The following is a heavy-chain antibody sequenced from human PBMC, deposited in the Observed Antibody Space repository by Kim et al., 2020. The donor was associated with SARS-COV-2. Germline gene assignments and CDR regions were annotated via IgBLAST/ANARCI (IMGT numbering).Heavy chain of an antibody. CDR1: GFTFSSYA. CDR2: ISGSGGST. D-gene: IGHD5-18*01. CDR3: AKGGNVDTAMASLDGMDV. V-gene: IGHV3-23*01. Sequence: GGSLRLSCAASGFTFSSYAMSWVRQAPGKGLEWVSAISGSGGSTYYADSVKGRFTISRDNSKNTLYLQMNSLRAEDTAVYYCAKGGNVDTAMASLDGMDVWGQGTTVTVSS. J-gene: IGHJ6*02.